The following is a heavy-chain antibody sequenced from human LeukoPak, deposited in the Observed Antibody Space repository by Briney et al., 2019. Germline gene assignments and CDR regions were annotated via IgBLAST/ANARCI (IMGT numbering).Heavy chain of an antibody. CDR2: ITSSSRCI. V-gene: IGHV3-21*01. Sequence: PGGSLRLSCAASGFTFSDYSMNWVRQAPGKGLEWVSSITSSSRCIYYADSVKGRFTISRDDARSSLYLQMNSLRVEDTAVYYCARERHTFDPWGQGTLVTVSS. D-gene: IGHD6-25*01. CDR1: GFTFSDYS. CDR3: ARERHTFDP. J-gene: IGHJ5*02.